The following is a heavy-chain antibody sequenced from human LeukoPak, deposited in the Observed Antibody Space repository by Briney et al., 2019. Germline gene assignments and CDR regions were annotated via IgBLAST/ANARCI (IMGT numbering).Heavy chain of an antibody. V-gene: IGHV3-9*01. CDR1: GFTFDDYA. CDR2: ISWNSGSI. J-gene: IGHJ4*02. CDR3: AKSGYSSSWAVYFDY. Sequence: PGRSLRLSCAASGFTFDDYAMHWVRRAPGKGLEWVSGISWNSGSIGYADSVKGRFTISRDNAKNSLYLQMNSLRAEDTALYYCAKSGYSSSWAVYFDYWGQGTLVTVSS. D-gene: IGHD6-13*01.